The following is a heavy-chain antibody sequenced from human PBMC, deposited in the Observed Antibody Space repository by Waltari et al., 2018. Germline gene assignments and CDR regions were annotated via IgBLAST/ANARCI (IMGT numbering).Heavy chain of an antibody. CDR3: ARPYSGTANGMDV. CDR2: IYSGGST. J-gene: IGHJ6*02. D-gene: IGHD1-26*01. V-gene: IGHV3-53*01. Sequence: EVQLVESGGGLIQPGGSLRLSCAASGFTVSSTYMSWVRQAPGKGLEWVSVIYSGGSTYYADSVKGRFTISRDNSKNTLYLQMNSLRAEDTAVYYCARPYSGTANGMDVWGQGTTVTVSS. CDR1: GFTVSSTY.